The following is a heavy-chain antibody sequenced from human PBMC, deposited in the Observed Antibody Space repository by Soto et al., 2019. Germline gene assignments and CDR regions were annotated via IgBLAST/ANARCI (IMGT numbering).Heavy chain of an antibody. CDR2: INPNSDGT. J-gene: IGHJ3*02. V-gene: IGHV1-2*04. CDR1: GYTFTGYY. CDR3: ARPSKTDAFDI. Sequence: ASVKVSCKASGYTFTGYYMHWVRQAPGQGLEWMGWINPNSDGTNYAQKYQGWVTMTRDTSISTANMELSRLRSDDTAVYYCARPSKTDAFDIWGQGTMVTVSS. D-gene: IGHD6-6*01.